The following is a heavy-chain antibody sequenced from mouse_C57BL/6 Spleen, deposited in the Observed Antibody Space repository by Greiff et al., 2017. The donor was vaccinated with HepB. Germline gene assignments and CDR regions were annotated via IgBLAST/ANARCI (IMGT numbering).Heavy chain of an antibody. CDR1: GFTFSSYT. CDR2: ISGGGGNT. Sequence: EVKLVESGGGLVKPGGSLKLSCAASGFTFSSYTMSWVRQTPEKRLEWVATISGGGGNTYYPDSVKGRFTISRENAKNTLYLQMSSLRSEDTALYYCARHAPTGAMDYWGQGTSVTVSS. CDR3: ARHAPTGAMDY. J-gene: IGHJ4*01. V-gene: IGHV5-9*01.